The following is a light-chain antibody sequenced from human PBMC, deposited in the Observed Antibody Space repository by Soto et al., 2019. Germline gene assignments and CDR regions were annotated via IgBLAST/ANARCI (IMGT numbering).Light chain of an antibody. CDR3: QQSYNTPFT. CDR2: KAS. CDR1: QTISSW. Sequence: DIQMTQSPSTLSGSVGDRVTITCRASQTISSWLAWYQQKPGKAPKLLIYKASTLKSGVPSRFSGSGSGTEFTLTISSLQPDDFATYYCQQSYNTPFTFGPGTKVDI. V-gene: IGKV1-5*03. J-gene: IGKJ3*01.